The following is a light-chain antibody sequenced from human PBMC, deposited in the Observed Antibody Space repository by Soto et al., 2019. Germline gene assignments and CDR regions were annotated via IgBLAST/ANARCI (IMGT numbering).Light chain of an antibody. CDR1: SSDVGGYNY. J-gene: IGLJ1*01. CDR2: EVS. Sequence: QSALTQPASVSGSPGQSITIPCTGTSSDVGGYNYVSWYQQQSGKAPKLMIHEVSNRPSGVSSRFSGSKSGNTASLTISGLQAEDEADYYCSSYTSSRAYVFGIGTKVTVL. CDR3: SSYTSSRAYV. V-gene: IGLV2-14*01.